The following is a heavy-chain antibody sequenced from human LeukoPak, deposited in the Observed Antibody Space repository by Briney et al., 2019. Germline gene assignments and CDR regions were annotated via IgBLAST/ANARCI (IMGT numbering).Heavy chain of an antibody. D-gene: IGHD3-10*01. CDR1: GGSINSGGY. Sequence: SQTLSFTCTVSGGSINSGGYWSWIRQHPGKGLEWIGYIYYSGTTYFNPSLKGRVTMSVDTSKNQFSLKLSSVTAADTAVYYCARDSGISGRTDYWGQGTLVTVSS. CDR3: ARDSGISGRTDY. J-gene: IGHJ4*02. V-gene: IGHV4-31*03. CDR2: IYYSGTT.